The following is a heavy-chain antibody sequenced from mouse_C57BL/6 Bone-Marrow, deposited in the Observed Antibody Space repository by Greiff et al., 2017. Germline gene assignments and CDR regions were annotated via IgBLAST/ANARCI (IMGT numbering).Heavy chain of an antibody. V-gene: IGHV2-3*01. D-gene: IGHD2-4*01. CDR3: AKQGDYDGGDY. CDR2: IWGDGST. J-gene: IGHJ2*01. Sequence: QVQLQQSGPGLVAPSQSLSISCTASGFSFTSYGVSWVRQPPGKGLEWLGVIWGDGSTNYHSALISRLSISKDNSNSQVFLKLNSLQTDDTATYYYAKQGDYDGGDYWGQGTTLTVSS. CDR1: GFSFTSYG.